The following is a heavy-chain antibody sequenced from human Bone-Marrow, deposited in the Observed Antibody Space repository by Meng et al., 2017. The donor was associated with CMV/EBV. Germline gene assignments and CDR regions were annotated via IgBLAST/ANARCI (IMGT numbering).Heavy chain of an antibody. D-gene: IGHD2-21*01. V-gene: IGHV6-1*01. Sequence: SCAISGDPLSSHSAAWNSLRHSPSRGLEWLRRTYSMSKWNYDYAVSVKSRITINPDTSRNQVSVQLTSVNPEDTAIYYCARLGRATKTYSGDCYGFDYWGQGTLVTVSS. CDR3: ARLGRATKTYSGDCYGFDY. J-gene: IGHJ4*02. CDR1: GDPLSSHSAA. CDR2: TYSMSKWNY.